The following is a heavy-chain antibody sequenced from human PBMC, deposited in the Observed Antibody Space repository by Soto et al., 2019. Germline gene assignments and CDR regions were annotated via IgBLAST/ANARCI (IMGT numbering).Heavy chain of an antibody. CDR3: ARGRGMYNCGRSALDQ. CDR1: GGTFSSYT. CDR2: IIPRFGTR. J-gene: IGHJ4*02. D-gene: IGHD2-21*01. Sequence: QVQLVQSGAEVKTPGSSVRVSCKASGGTFSSYTFNWVRQAPGQGLEWMAGIIPRFGTRNYAPTLQGRVTIIADESTITAFMELSSMISEDKAVYYCARGRGMYNCGRSALDQWGQGTLVT. V-gene: IGHV1-69*01.